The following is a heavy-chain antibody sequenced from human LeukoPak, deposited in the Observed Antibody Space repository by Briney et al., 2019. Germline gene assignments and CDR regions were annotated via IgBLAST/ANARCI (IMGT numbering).Heavy chain of an antibody. J-gene: IGHJ4*02. CDR3: ARDPGDYGGNRFDY. D-gene: IGHD4-23*01. CDR1: GYTFTGFY. Sequence: ASVKVSCKASGYTFTGFYIHWVRQAPGQGLEWMGWINPNNGGTNYAQKIQGRVTMTRDTSISTAYMELSRLRSDDTAVYYCARDPGDYGGNRFDYWGQGTLVTISS. CDR2: INPNNGGT. V-gene: IGHV1-2*02.